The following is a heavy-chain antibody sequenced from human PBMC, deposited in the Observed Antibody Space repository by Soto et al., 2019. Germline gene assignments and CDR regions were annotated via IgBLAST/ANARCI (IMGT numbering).Heavy chain of an antibody. CDR3: GKDRSDNWSFVN. CDR1: GFIYSSCA. J-gene: IGHJ4*02. V-gene: IGHV3-30*18. D-gene: IGHD1-1*01. CDR2: VSHDGTLY. Sequence: GGSLRLSCSASGFIYSSCAMHWVRQVPGKGLEWLAVVSHDGTLYPYADSVRGRFTISRDNSRKMLYLQMNSLRPDDTAVYYCGKDRSDNWSFVNWGQGTLVTVFS.